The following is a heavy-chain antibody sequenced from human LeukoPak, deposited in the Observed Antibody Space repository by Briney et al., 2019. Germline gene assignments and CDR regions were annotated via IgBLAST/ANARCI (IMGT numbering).Heavy chain of an antibody. J-gene: IGHJ4*02. CDR3: ARVGMIVDFDY. Sequence: ASVKVSCKASGYTVTSYYMHWVRQAPGQGLEWMGIINPSGGSTSYAQKFQGRVTMTRDTSTSTVYMELSSLRSEDTAVYYCARVGMIVDFDYWGQGTLVTVSS. V-gene: IGHV1-46*01. CDR1: GYTVTSYY. D-gene: IGHD3-22*01. CDR2: INPSGGST.